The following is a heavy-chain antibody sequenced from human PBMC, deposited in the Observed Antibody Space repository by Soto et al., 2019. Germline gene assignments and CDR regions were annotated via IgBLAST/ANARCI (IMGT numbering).Heavy chain of an antibody. J-gene: IGHJ5*02. CDR3: ARDPRWRAAAGIVNWFDP. V-gene: IGHV4-59*01. Sequence: QVQLQESGPGLVKPSETLSLTCTVSGGSISSYYWSWIRQPPGQVLEWIGYIYYSGSTNYNPSLKRLVTISVDTSKNQFSLKLSSVTAADTAVYYCARDPRWRAAAGIVNWFDPWGQGTLVTVSA. D-gene: IGHD6-13*01. CDR2: IYYSGST. CDR1: GGSISSYY.